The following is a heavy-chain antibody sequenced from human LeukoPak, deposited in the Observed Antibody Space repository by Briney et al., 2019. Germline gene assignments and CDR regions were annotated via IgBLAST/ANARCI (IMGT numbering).Heavy chain of an antibody. CDR3: ARALSYSYGSMDF. CDR1: GFTFSGHS. D-gene: IGHD5-18*01. Sequence: GGSLRLSCAASGFTFSGHSMTWVRQTPGKGLKWVSSISSGSKYIYNADSVKGRFTISRDNAKNSLYLQMNSLRAEDTAVYYCARALSYSYGSMDFWGQGTLVIVSS. J-gene: IGHJ4*02. V-gene: IGHV3-21*01. CDR2: ISSGSKYI.